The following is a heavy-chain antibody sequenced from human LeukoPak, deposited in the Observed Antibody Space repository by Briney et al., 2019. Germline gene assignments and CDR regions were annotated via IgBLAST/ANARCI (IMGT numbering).Heavy chain of an antibody. Sequence: GGSLRLSCAASGYTFSDFSVNWVRQAPGKGLEWVSSISVRSNYRYYADSVRGRFTISRDDARDSLFLQMNSLRAEDTAVYFCVRLRRNNDRSGYYYYYDYWGQGTLVTVSS. CDR1: GYTFSDFS. V-gene: IGHV3-21*01. J-gene: IGHJ4*02. CDR2: ISVRSNYR. D-gene: IGHD3-22*01. CDR3: VRLRRNNDRSGYYYYYDY.